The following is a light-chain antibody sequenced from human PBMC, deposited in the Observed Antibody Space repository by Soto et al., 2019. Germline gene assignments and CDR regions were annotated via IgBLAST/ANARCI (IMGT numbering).Light chain of an antibody. CDR2: GAS. Sequence: EIALTQSPGPLSLSPGERATLSCRASQSVSSSYLAWYQQKPGQAPRPLIYGASSRAMCIPVRFSGSGSGTDFTRTIIRVEPEDFAVYSCQQYGSSPWTCGHGTKVEIK. V-gene: IGKV3-20*01. CDR1: QSVSSSY. CDR3: QQYGSSPWT. J-gene: IGKJ1*01.